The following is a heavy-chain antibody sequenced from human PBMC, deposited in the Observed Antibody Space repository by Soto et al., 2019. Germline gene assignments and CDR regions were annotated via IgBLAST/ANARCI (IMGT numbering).Heavy chain of an antibody. V-gene: IGHV4-34*01. J-gene: IGHJ4*02. CDR2: INHSGST. D-gene: IGHD5-18*01. Sequence: QVQLQQWGAGLLKPSETLSLTCAVYGGSFSGYYWSWIRQPPGKGLEWIGEINHSGSTNYNPSLKSRVTISVDTSKHQFSLKLSSVTAADTAVYYCARGRGYSYGYSDYWGQGTLVTVSS. CDR1: GGSFSGYY. CDR3: ARGRGYSYGYSDY.